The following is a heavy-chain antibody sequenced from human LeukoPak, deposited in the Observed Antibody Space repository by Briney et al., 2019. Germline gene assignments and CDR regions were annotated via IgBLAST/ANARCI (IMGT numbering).Heavy chain of an antibody. J-gene: IGHJ5*02. D-gene: IGHD2-2*01. V-gene: IGHV1-2*02. CDR3: AREVVPAAPHWFDP. Sequence: GASVKVSCKASGYTFSVYYMHWVRQAPGQGLEWMGWINPNSGGTNYAQKFQGRVTMTRDTSISTAYMELSRLRSDDTAVYYCAREVVPAAPHWFDPWGQGTLVTVSS. CDR1: GYTFSVYY. CDR2: INPNSGGT.